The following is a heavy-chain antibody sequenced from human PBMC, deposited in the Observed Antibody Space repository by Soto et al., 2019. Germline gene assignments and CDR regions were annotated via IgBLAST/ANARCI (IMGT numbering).Heavy chain of an antibody. D-gene: IGHD2-2*02. CDR3: ARGRDLGAYCSSTRCYTDY. Sequence: QVQLVESGGGVVQPGRSLRLSCAASGFTFSSYGMHWVRQAPGKGLEWVAVIWYDGSNKYYADSVKGRFTISRDNSKNTLYLHMNSLRAEDTAAYYCARGRDLGAYCSSTRCYTDYWGQGTLVTVSS. J-gene: IGHJ4*02. CDR2: IWYDGSNK. V-gene: IGHV3-33*01. CDR1: GFTFSSYG.